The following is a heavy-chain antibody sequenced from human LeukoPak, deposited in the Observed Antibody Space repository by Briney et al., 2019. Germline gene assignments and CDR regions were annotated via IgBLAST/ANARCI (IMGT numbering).Heavy chain of an antibody. J-gene: IGHJ6*04. CDR3: AKDFNDCSSTSCLLYYYYYGMDV. CDR2: ISYDGSNK. CDR1: RFIFHRYG. V-gene: IGHV3-30*18. D-gene: IGHD2-2*01. Sequence: GGSLRLFCTASRFIFHRYGMHWVRQATGKALAGVAVISYDGSNKYYGVCVEGRFTVSRDISKNTLYLQMNSLRAEDTAVYYCAKDFNDCSSTSCLLYYYYYGMDVWGKGTTVTVSS.